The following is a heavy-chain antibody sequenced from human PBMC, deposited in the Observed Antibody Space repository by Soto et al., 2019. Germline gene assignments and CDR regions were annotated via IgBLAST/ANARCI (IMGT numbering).Heavy chain of an antibody. CDR1: GGSISSYY. CDR2: IYYSGST. Sequence: SETLSLTCTVSGGSISSYYWSWIRQPPGKGLEWIGYIYYSGSTNYNPSLKSRATISVDTSKNQFSLKLSSVTAADTAVYYCASRELDSGYDYFDYWGQGTLVTVSS. CDR3: ASRELDSGYDYFDY. D-gene: IGHD5-12*01. V-gene: IGHV4-59*01. J-gene: IGHJ4*02.